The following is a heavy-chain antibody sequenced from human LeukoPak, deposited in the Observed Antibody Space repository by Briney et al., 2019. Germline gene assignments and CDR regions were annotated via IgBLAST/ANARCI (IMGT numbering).Heavy chain of an antibody. Sequence: GGSLRLSCAASGFTFSSSAMHWVRQAPDKGLERVAVISYDGSNKYYADSVKGRFTISRDNAKNSLYLQMNSLRAEDTAVYYCARDQVDRGDFVYWGQGTLVTVSS. CDR2: ISYDGSNK. CDR3: ARDQVDRGDFVY. CDR1: GFTFSSSA. J-gene: IGHJ4*02. V-gene: IGHV3-30-3*01.